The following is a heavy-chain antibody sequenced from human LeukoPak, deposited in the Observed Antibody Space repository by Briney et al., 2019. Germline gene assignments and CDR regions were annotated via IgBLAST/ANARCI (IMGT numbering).Heavy chain of an antibody. CDR2: IIPIFGTA. J-gene: IGHJ4*02. CDR3: ARVGAVAGPRSFDY. CDR1: GGTFSSYA. D-gene: IGHD6-19*01. V-gene: IGHV1-69*01. Sequence: PEASVKVSCKASGGTFSSYAISWVRQAPGQGLEWMGGIIPIFGTANYAQKFQGRVTITADESTSTAYMELSSLRSEDTAVYYCARVGAVAGPRSFDYWGQGTLVTVSS.